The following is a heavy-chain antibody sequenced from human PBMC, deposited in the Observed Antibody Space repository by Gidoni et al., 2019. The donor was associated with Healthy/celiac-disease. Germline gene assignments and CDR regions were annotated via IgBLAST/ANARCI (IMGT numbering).Heavy chain of an antibody. V-gene: IGHV3-49*03. J-gene: IGHJ5*02. D-gene: IGHD5-12*01. Sequence: EVQLVESGGGLVQPGRSLGLSCTASGFPFGDYAMSWFRQAPGKGLEWVGFIRSKAYGGTTEYAASVKGRFTISRDDSKSIAYLQMNSLKTEDTAVYYCTRDKAYSGYDGGFDPWGQGTLVTVSS. CDR1: GFPFGDYA. CDR3: TRDKAYSGYDGGFDP. CDR2: IRSKAYGGTT.